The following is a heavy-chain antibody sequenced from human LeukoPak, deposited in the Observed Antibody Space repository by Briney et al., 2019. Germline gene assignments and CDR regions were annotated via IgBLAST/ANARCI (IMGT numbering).Heavy chain of an antibody. J-gene: IGHJ5*02. D-gene: IGHD6-6*01. Sequence: PSETLSLTCAVYGGSFSGYYWSWIRQPPGKGLEWIGEMNHSGSTNYNPSLKSRVTISVDTSKNQFSLKLSSVTAADTAVYYCAVEYSSSDWFDPWGQGTLVTVSS. CDR2: MNHSGST. CDR3: AVEYSSSDWFDP. CDR1: GGSFSGYY. V-gene: IGHV4-34*01.